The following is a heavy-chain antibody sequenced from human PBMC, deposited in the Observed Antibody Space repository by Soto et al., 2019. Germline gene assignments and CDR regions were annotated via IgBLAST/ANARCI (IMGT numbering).Heavy chain of an antibody. V-gene: IGHV1-2*04. D-gene: IGHD2-2*01. CDR1: GYTFTGYY. J-gene: IGHJ6*03. Sequence: ASVKVSCKASGYTFTGYYMHWVRQAPGQGLEWMGWINPNSGGTNYAQKFQGWVTMTRDTSISTAYMELSRLRSDDTAVYYCASPPLECSSTSCYLRYYYMDVWGKGTTVTVSS. CDR2: INPNSGGT. CDR3: ASPPLECSSTSCYLRYYYMDV.